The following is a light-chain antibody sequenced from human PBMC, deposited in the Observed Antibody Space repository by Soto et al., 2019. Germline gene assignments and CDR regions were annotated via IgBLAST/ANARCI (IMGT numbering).Light chain of an antibody. J-gene: IGLJ3*02. CDR3: QSYDSSLGGRV. CDR1: SSNIGAGHD. V-gene: IGLV1-40*01. Sequence: QSVLTQPPSVSGAPGQRVTISCSGSSSNIGAGHDVHWYQQLPGTAPKLLIYGNINRPSGVPDRFSGSKSGTSASLAITGLQAEDEADYYYQSYDSSLGGRVFGGGTKLTVL. CDR2: GNI.